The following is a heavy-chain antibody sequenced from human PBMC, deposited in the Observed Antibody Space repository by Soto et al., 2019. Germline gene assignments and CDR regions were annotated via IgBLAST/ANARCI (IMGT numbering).Heavy chain of an antibody. CDR3: AHRPRTGTKAYFDC. D-gene: IGHD1-1*01. CDR1: GFSLSTGGVG. CDR2: IYWDDDR. V-gene: IGHV2-5*02. Sequence: QITLKESTPTLVKPTQTLTLTCTFSGFSLSTGGVGVGWIRQPPGKALEWLALIYWDDDRRYSPSLKSRLTITNATSKYQFILTMTIIDPVATATYSYAHRPRTGTKAYFDCWGQGTPVTVSS. J-gene: IGHJ4*02.